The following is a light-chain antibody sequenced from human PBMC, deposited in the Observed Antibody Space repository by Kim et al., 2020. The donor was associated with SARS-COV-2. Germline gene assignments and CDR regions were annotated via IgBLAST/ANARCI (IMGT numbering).Light chain of an antibody. V-gene: IGKV1-39*01. CDR3: QQSYTTPYT. J-gene: IGKJ2*01. CDR1: QTISSY. Sequence: ASVGDRVTITCQASQTISSYLNWYQQKPGKAPKLLIYAASSLQSWVPSRFSGSGSGTDFTLTISSLQPEDFATYYCQQSYTTPYTFGQGTKLEIK. CDR2: AAS.